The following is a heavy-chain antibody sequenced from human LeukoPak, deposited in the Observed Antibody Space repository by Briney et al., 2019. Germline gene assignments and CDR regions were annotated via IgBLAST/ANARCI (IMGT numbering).Heavy chain of an antibody. V-gene: IGHV3-7*01. Sequence: GGSLRLSCTASGFTFSRYWMSWVRQAPGKGLEWVANIRQDGSEKHYLDSVKGRITISRDNAKNSLYLQMNSLRVEDTAVYYCARWGSELPDDAFDIWGQGTMVTVSS. CDR2: IRQDGSEK. CDR3: ARWGSELPDDAFDI. CDR1: GFTFSRYW. D-gene: IGHD6-25*01. J-gene: IGHJ3*02.